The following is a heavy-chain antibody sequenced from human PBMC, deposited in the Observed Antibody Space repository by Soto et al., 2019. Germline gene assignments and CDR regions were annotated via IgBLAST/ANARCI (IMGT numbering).Heavy chain of an antibody. CDR2: AYYSGDT. V-gene: IGHV4-59*01. CDR1: GGSISRYY. Sequence: QVQLQESGPGVVKASETLSLTCSVSGGSISRYYWSWIPQPPGKGLEWIGYAYYSGDTGYNPSLQSRVTMAVDTSKNQVSLKLTSVTAADTAVYYCARDRSTYGGGGTGEVKENWFDPWGQGALVTVSS. CDR3: ARDRSTYGGGGTGEVKENWFDP. D-gene: IGHD2-8*01. J-gene: IGHJ5*02.